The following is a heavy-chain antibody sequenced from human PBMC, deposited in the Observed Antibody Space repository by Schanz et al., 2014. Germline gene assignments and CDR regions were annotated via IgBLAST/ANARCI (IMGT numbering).Heavy chain of an antibody. CDR1: GDSFSGYY. J-gene: IGHJ4*02. D-gene: IGHD6-13*01. V-gene: IGHV4-34*01. Sequence: QVQLQQWGSGLLKPSETLSLTCAVYGDSFSGYYWSWIRQPPGKGLEWIGEINHSGNTNYNPSLKSRVTISVNTSKNQFSLKLNSVTAADTAVYYCARRLLGGRIATSQARDRYLDYWGQGILVTVSS. CDR2: INHSGNT. CDR3: ARRLLGGRIATSQARDRYLDY.